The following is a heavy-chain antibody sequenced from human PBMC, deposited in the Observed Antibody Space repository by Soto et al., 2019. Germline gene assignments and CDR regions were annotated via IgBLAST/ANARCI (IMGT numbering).Heavy chain of an antibody. CDR3: AYQLWPFDI. J-gene: IGHJ3*02. Sequence: GWSLRLSWAASVFTFSGFYMSWIRQAPGKGLEWVSYVSKSGDTIYYADSVKGRFTISSDNAKNSVYLQMNSVRAEDTAVYYCAYQLWPFDIGGQGTMVTV. V-gene: IGHV3-11*01. D-gene: IGHD1-1*01. CDR2: VSKSGDTI. CDR1: VFTFSGFY.